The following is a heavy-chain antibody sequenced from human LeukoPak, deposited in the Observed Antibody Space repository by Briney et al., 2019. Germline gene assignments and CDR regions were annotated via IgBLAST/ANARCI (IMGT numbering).Heavy chain of an antibody. CDR3: ARHNPCFDY. Sequence: PSETLSLTCTVSGGSITGGTNYWGWIRQPPGKGLEWIGSIYYSGTTYYNPSPKSRVTISIDTSKNQVSLKLTSVTATDTAVYYCARHNPCFDYWGQGTLVTVSS. D-gene: IGHD1-14*01. V-gene: IGHV4-39*01. CDR1: GGSITGGTNY. CDR2: IYYSGTT. J-gene: IGHJ4*02.